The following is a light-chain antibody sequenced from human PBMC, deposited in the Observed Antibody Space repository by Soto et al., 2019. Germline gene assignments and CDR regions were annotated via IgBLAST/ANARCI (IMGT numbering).Light chain of an antibody. CDR1: QSVSDW. Sequence: GDRVTITCRASQSVSDWLAWYQQKPGNPPKLLIYDASSLESGVPSRFSGSGSGTEFTLTISSLQPDDFATYYCQQYNSYSGTFGQGTKVDIK. CDR2: DAS. CDR3: QQYNSYSGT. J-gene: IGKJ1*01. V-gene: IGKV1-5*01.